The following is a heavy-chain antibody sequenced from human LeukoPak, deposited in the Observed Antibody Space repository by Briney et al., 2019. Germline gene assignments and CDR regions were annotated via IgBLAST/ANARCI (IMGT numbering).Heavy chain of an antibody. CDR1: GFTFSDYY. CDR2: ISSSGSTI. J-gene: IGHJ4*02. D-gene: IGHD2-2*02. CDR3: ARDLGQYCSSTSCYRGDY. Sequence: GGSLRFSCAASGFTFSDYYMSWIRQAPGKGLEWVSYISSSGSTIYYADSVKGRFTISRDNAKYSLYLQMNSLRAEDTAVYYCARDLGQYCSSTSCYRGDYWGQGTLVTVSS. V-gene: IGHV3-11*01.